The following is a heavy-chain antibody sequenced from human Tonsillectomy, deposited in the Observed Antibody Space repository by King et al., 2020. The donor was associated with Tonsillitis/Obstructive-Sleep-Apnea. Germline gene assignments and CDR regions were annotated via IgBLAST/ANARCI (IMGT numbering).Heavy chain of an antibody. V-gene: IGHV5-51*01. CDR2: IYPSNSDT. D-gene: IGHD3-16*01. CDR1: GYTFSNHW. Sequence: VQLVESGAEVGKPGESLKLSCKTSGYTFSNHWIGWVRQMPGKALEWMGIIYPSNSDTMYSPSFQGQVTFSADKSISTAYLLWSSLNASDTAMYYCARAGYTTSSVWGAFDHWGQGTLVTVSS. J-gene: IGHJ4*02. CDR3: ARAGYTTSSVWGAFDH.